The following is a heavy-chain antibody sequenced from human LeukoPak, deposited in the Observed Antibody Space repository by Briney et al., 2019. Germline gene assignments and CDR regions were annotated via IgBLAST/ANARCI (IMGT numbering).Heavy chain of an antibody. D-gene: IGHD2-15*01. CDR1: GGSISSYY. V-gene: IGHV4-4*07. Sequence: SETLSLTCTVSGGSISSYYWSWIRQPAGKGLEWIGRIYTSGSTTYNPSLKSRVTMSVDTSKNQFSLKLSSVTAADTAVYYCARDGCSGGSCYYQLDYWGQGTLVTVSS. J-gene: IGHJ4*02. CDR2: IYTSGST. CDR3: ARDGCSGGSCYYQLDY.